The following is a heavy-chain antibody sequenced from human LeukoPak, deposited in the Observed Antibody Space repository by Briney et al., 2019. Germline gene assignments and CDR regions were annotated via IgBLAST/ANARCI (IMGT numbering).Heavy chain of an antibody. D-gene: IGHD5-12*01. CDR1: GFTFSSYA. CDR2: ISGSGGST. Sequence: PGGSLRLSCAASGFTFSSYAMSWVRQAPGKGLEWVSAISGSGGSTYYADSVKGRFTISRDNSKNTLYLQMNSLRAEDTAVYYCARTYYSGYDWRSPSFDYWGQGTLVTVSS. CDR3: ARTYYSGYDWRSPSFDY. J-gene: IGHJ4*02. V-gene: IGHV3-23*01.